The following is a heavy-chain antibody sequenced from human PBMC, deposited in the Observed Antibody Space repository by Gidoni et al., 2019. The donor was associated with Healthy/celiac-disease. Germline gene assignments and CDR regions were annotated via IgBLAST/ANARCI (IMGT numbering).Heavy chain of an antibody. V-gene: IGHV1-69*04. J-gene: IGHJ4*02. CDR1: AGSFSSYA. D-gene: IGHD3-16*01. CDR3: ARGGEMAHFYY. CDR2: IIPILGIA. Sequence: QVQLVQSGAEVKKPVSSVKFSCTASAGSFSSYAISWVRQAPGQGLEWMGRIIPILGIANYAQKFQGRVTITADKSTSTAYMELSSLRSEDTAVYYCARGGEMAHFYYWGQGTLVTVSS.